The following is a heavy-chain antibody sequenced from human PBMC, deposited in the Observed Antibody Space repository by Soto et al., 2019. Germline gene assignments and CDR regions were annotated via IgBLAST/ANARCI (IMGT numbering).Heavy chain of an antibody. J-gene: IGHJ4*02. Sequence: QVQLVQSGAEVKKPGASVKVSCNASGYPFTSYGITWVRQAPGQGLEWMGWISAYNGNTNYAQKFQGRVTMTTDTSTSTAYMELRSLRSDDTAVYYCARSPLRRYIYDYSDYWGQGTLVTVSS. CDR1: GYPFTSYG. D-gene: IGHD5-18*01. CDR3: ARSPLRRYIYDYSDY. CDR2: ISAYNGNT. V-gene: IGHV1-18*01.